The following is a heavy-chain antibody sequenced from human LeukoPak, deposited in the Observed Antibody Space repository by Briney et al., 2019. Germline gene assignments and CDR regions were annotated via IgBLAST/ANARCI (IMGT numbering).Heavy chain of an antibody. V-gene: IGHV3-23*01. CDR2: IWGSGDYT. D-gene: IGHD4-23*01. CDR3: AKDPNGDYVGAFDV. J-gene: IGHJ3*01. CDR1: GFTFSNYA. Sequence: GGSLRLSCAASGFTFSNYAMTWVRRAPGKGLEWVSSIWGSGDYTNYADSVRGRVTISRDRTKSTLFLQLNSLRVGDTAVYYCAKDPNGDYVGAFDVWGQGIMVTVSS.